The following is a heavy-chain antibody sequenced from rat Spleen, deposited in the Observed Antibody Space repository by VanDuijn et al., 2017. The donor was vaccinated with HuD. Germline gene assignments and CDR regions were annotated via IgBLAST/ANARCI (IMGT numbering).Heavy chain of an antibody. D-gene: IGHD4-3*01. CDR1: GFSLTDYS. V-gene: IGHV2-19*01. CDR3: TRGGGTP. Sequence: QVQLKESGPGLVQPSQTLSLTCTVSGFSLTDYSVHWVRQPPGKGLEWMGRIQSGGSTDYNSALKSRLSISRDTSKSQVFLKMNSLQTEDTAIYFCTRGGGTPWGQGASVTVSS. CDR2: IQSGGST. J-gene: IGHJ4*01.